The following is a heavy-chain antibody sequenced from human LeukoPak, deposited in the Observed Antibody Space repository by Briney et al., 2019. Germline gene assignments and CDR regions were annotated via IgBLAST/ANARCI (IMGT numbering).Heavy chain of an antibody. CDR2: ISGNGGRT. V-gene: IGHV3-23*01. D-gene: IGHD5-18*01. CDR3: AKVRDLDTVLGRFDN. CDR1: GFTFSSYA. Sequence: GGSLRLSCAASGFTFSSYAMSWVRQAPGKGLEWVSFISGNGGRTYYADSVKGRFTISRDNSKNTLYLQMNSLRAEDTAVYYCAKVRDLDTVLGRFDNWGQGTLVTVSS. J-gene: IGHJ5*02.